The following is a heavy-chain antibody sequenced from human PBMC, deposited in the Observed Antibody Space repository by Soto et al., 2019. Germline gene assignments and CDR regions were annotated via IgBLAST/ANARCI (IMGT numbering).Heavy chain of an antibody. Sequence: QVQLVESGGGLVKPGGSLRLSCAASGFTFSDYYMSWIRQAPGKGLEWVSYISSSSSYTNYADSVKGRFTISRDNAKNSLYLQMNNLRAEDTAVYYCARDHSSGWYVGYFQHWGQGTLVTVSS. CDR2: ISSSSSYT. CDR3: ARDHSSGWYVGYFQH. CDR1: GFTFSDYY. V-gene: IGHV3-11*06. J-gene: IGHJ1*01. D-gene: IGHD6-19*01.